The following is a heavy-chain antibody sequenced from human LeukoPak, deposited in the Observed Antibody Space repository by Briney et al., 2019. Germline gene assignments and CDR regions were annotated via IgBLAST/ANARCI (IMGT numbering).Heavy chain of an antibody. J-gene: IGHJ5*02. CDR1: GYTFTSYG. CDR2: ISAYNGNT. CDR3: ERATVVPPSISEWFDP. D-gene: IGHD3-22*01. Sequence: ASVNVSCKASGYTFTSYGISWVRQAPGQGLEWMGWISAYNGNTNYAQKLQGRVTMTTDTSTSTAYMELRSLRSDDTAVYYCERATVVPPSISEWFDPWGQGTLVSVSS. V-gene: IGHV1-18*01.